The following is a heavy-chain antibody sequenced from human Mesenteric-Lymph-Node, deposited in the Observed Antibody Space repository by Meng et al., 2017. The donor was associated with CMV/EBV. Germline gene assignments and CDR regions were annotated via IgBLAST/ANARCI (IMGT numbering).Heavy chain of an antibody. Sequence: KVSCKASGYSFSDYWFGWVRQMPGRGLEWMGVIFPDDSDTRYSPSFQGQVTISADKSISTAYLQWSSLKASDTAIYYCARRNGGYDFDYWGQGTLVTVSS. CDR1: GYSFSDYW. J-gene: IGHJ4*02. CDR2: IFPDDSDT. V-gene: IGHV5-51*01. D-gene: IGHD6-13*01. CDR3: ARRNGGYDFDY.